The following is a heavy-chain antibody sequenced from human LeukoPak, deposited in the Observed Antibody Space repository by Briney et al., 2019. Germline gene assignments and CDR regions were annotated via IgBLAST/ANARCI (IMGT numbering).Heavy chain of an antibody. Sequence: ASVKVSCKASGYTFTSYDINWVRQATGQGLEWMGWMNPNSGNTGYAQKFQGRVTITRNTSISTAYMELSSLRSEDTAVYYCAIGIPAAGTFDHWGQGTLVTVSS. J-gene: IGHJ4*02. CDR1: GYTFTSYD. CDR3: AIGIPAAGTFDH. V-gene: IGHV1-8*03. D-gene: IGHD6-13*01. CDR2: MNPNSGNT.